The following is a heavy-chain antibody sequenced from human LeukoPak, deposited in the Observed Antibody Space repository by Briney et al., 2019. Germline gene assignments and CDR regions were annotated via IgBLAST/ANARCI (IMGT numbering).Heavy chain of an antibody. D-gene: IGHD2-2*01. J-gene: IGHJ4*02. CDR1: GYTFTGYY. CDR3: ARGTLRAGSGTRYYFDY. Sequence: ASVKVPCKASGYTFTGYYMHWVRQAPGQGLEWMGWINPNSGGTNYAQKFQGWVTMTRDTSISTAYMGLSRLRSDDTAVYYCARGTLRAGSGTRYYFDYWGQGTLVTVSS. CDR2: INPNSGGT. V-gene: IGHV1-2*04.